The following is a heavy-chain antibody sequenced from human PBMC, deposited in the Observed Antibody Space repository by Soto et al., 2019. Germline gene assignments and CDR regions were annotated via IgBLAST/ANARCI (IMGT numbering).Heavy chain of an antibody. J-gene: IGHJ6*01. D-gene: IGHD5-12*01. CDR2: IWYDGSNE. CDR3: ASMAIVGTMVGGMDV. Sequence: QVQLVEAGGGVVQPGRSLRLSCAASGFTFSSYGMHWVRQAPGKGLEWVPVIWYDGSNEYYADSVKGRFPISRDNSKNALYLQMNSLRAEDTAVYYCASMAIVGTMVGGMDVWGQGNTVTVSP. CDR1: GFTFSSYG. V-gene: IGHV3-33*01.